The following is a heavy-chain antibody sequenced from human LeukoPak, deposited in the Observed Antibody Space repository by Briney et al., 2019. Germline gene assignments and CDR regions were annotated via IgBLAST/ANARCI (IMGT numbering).Heavy chain of an antibody. Sequence: PGGSLRLSCAASGFTFSDYYMNWIRQAPGKGLEWVSYISSSGNTINYADSVKGRFTISRDNAKNLLFLQMNSLRAEDTAVYYCARDTVATWAMNYYYYGMDVWGQGTTVTVSS. D-gene: IGHD5-12*01. CDR3: ARDTVATWAMNYYYYGMDV. J-gene: IGHJ6*02. V-gene: IGHV3-11*01. CDR1: GFTFSDYY. CDR2: ISSSGNTI.